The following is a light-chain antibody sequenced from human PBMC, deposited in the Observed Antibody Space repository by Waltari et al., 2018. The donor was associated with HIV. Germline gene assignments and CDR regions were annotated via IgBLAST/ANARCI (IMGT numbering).Light chain of an antibody. CDR2: SNN. J-gene: IGLJ3*02. Sequence: QSVLTQPPSASGTPGQRVTISCSGSTSNIARNTINWYQQLPGTAPKLLIYSNNQRPSGVPDRFSGSKSGTSASLAISGLQSEDEADYSCAAWDDSLNGPVFGGGTKLTVL. V-gene: IGLV1-44*01. CDR3: AAWDDSLNGPV. CDR1: TSNIARNT.